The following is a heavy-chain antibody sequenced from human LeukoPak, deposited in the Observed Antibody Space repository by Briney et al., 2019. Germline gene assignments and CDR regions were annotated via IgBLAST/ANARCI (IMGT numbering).Heavy chain of an antibody. V-gene: IGHV4-39*07. J-gene: IGHJ2*01. CDR2: IYYSGST. CDR3: ARDFFPLEMATSFFDL. Sequence: SETLSLTCTVSGGSISSSSYYWGWIRQPPGKGLEWIGSIYYSGSTYYNPSLKSRVTISVDTSKNQFSLKLSSVTAADTAVYYCARDFFPLEMATSFFDLWGRGTLVTVSS. D-gene: IGHD5-24*01. CDR1: GGSISSSSYY.